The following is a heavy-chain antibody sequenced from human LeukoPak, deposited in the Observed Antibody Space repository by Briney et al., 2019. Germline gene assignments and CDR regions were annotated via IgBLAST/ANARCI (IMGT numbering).Heavy chain of an antibody. CDR2: VTSDGSGT. J-gene: IGHJ4*02. CDR1: GFTFSSYW. V-gene: IGHV3-74*01. Sequence: GGSLRLSCAASGFTFSSYWMHWVRQAPGKGLVWVSRVTSDGSGTSYADSVKGRFTISRDNAKNTLYLQMSSLRAEDTAVYYCARGTWGFDYWGQGTLVTAST. CDR3: ARGTWGFDY. D-gene: IGHD3-16*01.